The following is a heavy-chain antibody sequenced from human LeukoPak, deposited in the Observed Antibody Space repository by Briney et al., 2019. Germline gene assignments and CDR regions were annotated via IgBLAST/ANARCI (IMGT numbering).Heavy chain of an antibody. CDR1: GGSFSGYY. Sequence: SETLSLTCAVYGGSFSGYYWSWIRQPPGKGLEWIGEINHSGSTNYNPSLKSRVTISVDTSKNQFSLKLSSVTAAATAVYYCARRPTPYYYYGMDVWGQGTTVTVSS. J-gene: IGHJ6*02. CDR3: ARRPTPYYYYGMDV. CDR2: INHSGST. V-gene: IGHV4-34*01.